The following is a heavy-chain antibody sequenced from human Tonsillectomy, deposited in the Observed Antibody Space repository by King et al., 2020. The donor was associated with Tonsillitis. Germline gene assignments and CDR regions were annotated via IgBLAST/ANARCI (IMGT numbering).Heavy chain of an antibody. CDR3: ARENVNKGDV. V-gene: IGHV3-21*01. Sequence: EVQLVESGGGLVKPGGSLRLSCAASGFTFSSYSMNWVRQAPGKGLEWVSSISSSSSYIYYADSVKGRFTISRDNAKNSLYPQMNSLRAEDTAVYYCARENVNKGDVWGQGTTVTVSS. J-gene: IGHJ6*02. CDR1: GFTFSSYS. CDR2: ISSSSSYI. D-gene: IGHD1-1*01.